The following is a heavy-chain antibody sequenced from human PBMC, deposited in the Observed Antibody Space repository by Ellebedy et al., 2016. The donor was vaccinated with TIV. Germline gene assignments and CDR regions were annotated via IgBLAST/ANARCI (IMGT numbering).Heavy chain of an antibody. CDR1: GFTFSSYA. CDR2: ISGGGYTT. V-gene: IGHV3-23*01. D-gene: IGHD1-7*01. J-gene: IGHJ6*02. Sequence: GESLKISCAASGFTFSSYAMSWVRQAPGKGLEWVSAISGGGYTTYYADSVKGRFTISRDNSKNTLYLQMNSLRAEDTAVYYCAKVRATTPRGAGMDVWGQGTTVTVSS. CDR3: AKVRATTPRGAGMDV.